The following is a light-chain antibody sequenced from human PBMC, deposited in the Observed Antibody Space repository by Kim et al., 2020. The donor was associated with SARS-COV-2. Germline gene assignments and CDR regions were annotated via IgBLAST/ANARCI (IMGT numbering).Light chain of an antibody. Sequence: EIVLTQSPGTLSLSPGERATLSCRASQSVSAGYLAWYQQNPGQAPRLLIYGASSRATVIPDRFSGSGSGTDFNLTISRLEPEDFAVYYCQQYGSARTFGQETKVDIK. J-gene: IGKJ1*01. CDR1: QSVSAGY. CDR3: QQYGSART. V-gene: IGKV3-20*01. CDR2: GAS.